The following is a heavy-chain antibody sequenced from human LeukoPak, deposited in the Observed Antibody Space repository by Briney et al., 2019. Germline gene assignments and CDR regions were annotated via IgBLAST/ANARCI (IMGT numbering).Heavy chain of an antibody. J-gene: IGHJ4*02. Sequence: GGSLRLSCAASGFTFSSYAMSWVRQAPGKGLEWVSAISGSGGSTYYADSVKGRFTISRDNSKNTLYLQMNSLRAEDTAVYYCAKGGWESYYSSGSYKTDPFDYWGQGTLVTVSS. CDR1: GFTFSSYA. V-gene: IGHV3-23*01. D-gene: IGHD3-10*01. CDR3: AKGGWESYYSSGSYKTDPFDY. CDR2: ISGSGGST.